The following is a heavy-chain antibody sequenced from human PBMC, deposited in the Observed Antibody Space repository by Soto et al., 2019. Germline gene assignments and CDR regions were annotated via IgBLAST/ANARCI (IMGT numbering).Heavy chain of an antibody. V-gene: IGHV3-23*01. CDR2: ISDSGDGT. CDR1: GFTFNTYA. J-gene: IGHJ6*02. D-gene: IGHD3-3*01. CDR3: AKNGDFWSWGMDV. Sequence: PGGSLRLSCAASGFTFNTYAMTWVRQAPGKGLEWVSLISDSGDGTYYADSVKGRFTISRDNSQRTLNLQMNSLRAEDTAVYYCAKNGDFWSWGMDVWGQGTTVTVSS.